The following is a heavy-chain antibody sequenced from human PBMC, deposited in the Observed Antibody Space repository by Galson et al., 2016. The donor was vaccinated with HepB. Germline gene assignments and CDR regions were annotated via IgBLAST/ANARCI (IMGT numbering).Heavy chain of an antibody. CDR1: GGTFSTYT. D-gene: IGHD6-13*01. J-gene: IGHJ6*02. Sequence: SVKVSCKASGGTFSTYTFTWVRQAPRQGLEWVGGIIPIFGTAHYAQKFQGRVTITADESTSTAYMEMSGLRFEDTALYDCARGRQQLDRYDHGMDVWGRGTTVTVSS. CDR2: IIPIFGTA. CDR3: ARGRQQLDRYDHGMDV. V-gene: IGHV1-69*13.